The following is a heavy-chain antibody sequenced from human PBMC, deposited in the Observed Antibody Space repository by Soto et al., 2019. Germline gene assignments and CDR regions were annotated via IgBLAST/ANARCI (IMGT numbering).Heavy chain of an antibody. V-gene: IGHV4-30-4*01. CDR3: ARELSDFGDYWRDYFDN. CDR2: IYYSGTT. J-gene: IGHJ4*02. CDR1: GGSIRFGGYS. D-gene: IGHD4-17*01. Sequence: SEALSVTCIVSGGSIRFGGYSWNWIRQPPGKGLEWIEYIYYSGTTYSNPSLKSRVSMSVDTSKNQFSLKLRSVTAADTAVYDCARELSDFGDYWRDYFDNWGQGTLVTVSS.